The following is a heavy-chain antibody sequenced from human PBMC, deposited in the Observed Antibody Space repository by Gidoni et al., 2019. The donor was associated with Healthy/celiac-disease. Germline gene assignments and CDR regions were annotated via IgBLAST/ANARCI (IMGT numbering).Heavy chain of an antibody. V-gene: IGHV1-69*08. CDR3: ARDHPPRNFDY. CDR2: IISILGIA. Sequence: QVQLVQSGAEVKKPGSSVKVSCKASGGTFSSYTISWVRQAPGQGLEWMGRIISILGIANYAQKFQGRVTITADKSTSTAYMELSSLRSEDTAVYYCARDHPPRNFDYWGQGTLVTVSS. CDR1: GGTFSSYT. J-gene: IGHJ4*02. D-gene: IGHD1-26*01.